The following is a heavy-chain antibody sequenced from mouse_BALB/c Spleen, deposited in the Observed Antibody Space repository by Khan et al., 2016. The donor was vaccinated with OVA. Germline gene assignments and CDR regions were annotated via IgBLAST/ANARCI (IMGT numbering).Heavy chain of an antibody. V-gene: IGHV1-4*01. CDR1: GYTFTSHT. CDR3: ARRTAGYALDY. D-gene: IGHD1-2*01. CDR2: INPRSGYT. J-gene: IGHJ4*01. Sequence: QVQLQQPGAELARPGASVKMSCKASGYTFTSHTMHWVKQRPGQGLEWIGYINPRSGYTNYSQKFNDKATLTTDQSSSTAYMQLSSMTSEDSAVYYGARRTAGYALDYWGQGTSVTVSS.